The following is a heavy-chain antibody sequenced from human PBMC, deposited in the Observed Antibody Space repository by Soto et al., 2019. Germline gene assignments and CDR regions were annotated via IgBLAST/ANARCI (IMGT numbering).Heavy chain of an antibody. CDR2: IVVGSGNT. CDR3: AAVSSSSGWYGGSYYYYYGMDV. J-gene: IGHJ6*02. V-gene: IGHV1-58*01. D-gene: IGHD6-19*01. CDR1: GFTFTISA. Sequence: SVKVSFKASGFTFTISAVQCVLQSRLQRLDWIGCIVVGSGNTNYAQKFQERVTITRDMSTSTAYMELSSLRSEDTAVYYCAAVSSSSGWYGGSYYYYYGMDVWGQGTTVTVSS.